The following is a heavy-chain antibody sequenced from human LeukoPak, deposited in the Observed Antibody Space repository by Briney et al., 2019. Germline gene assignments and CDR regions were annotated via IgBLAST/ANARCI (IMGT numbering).Heavy chain of an antibody. V-gene: IGHV4-31*03. Sequence: SETLSLTCTVSGGSISSGGYYWSWIRQHPGKGLEWIGYIYYSGSTYYNPSLKSRVTLSVDTSKNQFSLKLSSVTAADTAVYYCARGGGGTMIVVPGAFDIWGQGTMVTVSS. CDR1: GGSISSGGYY. D-gene: IGHD3-22*01. CDR2: IYYSGST. J-gene: IGHJ3*02. CDR3: ARGGGGTMIVVPGAFDI.